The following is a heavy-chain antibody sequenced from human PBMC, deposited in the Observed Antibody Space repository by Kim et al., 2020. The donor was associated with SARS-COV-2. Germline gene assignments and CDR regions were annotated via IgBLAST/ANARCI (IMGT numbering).Heavy chain of an antibody. Sequence: FIVSNHYMSWVRQTPGKGLEWVSTIYTGGATFYADSVKGRFTISRDSSKNALYLQMNSLRAEDTSLYYCARGPYDSAGSSVGFDPWGQGTLAT. CDR2: IYTGGAT. CDR3: ARGPYDSAGSSVGFDP. V-gene: IGHV3-66*01. D-gene: IGHD3-22*01. CDR1: FIVSNHY. J-gene: IGHJ5*02.